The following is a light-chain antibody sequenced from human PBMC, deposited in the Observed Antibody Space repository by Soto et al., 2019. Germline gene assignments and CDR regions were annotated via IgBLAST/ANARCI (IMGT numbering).Light chain of an antibody. V-gene: IGKV1D-8*03. J-gene: IGKJ4*01. CDR2: AAS. Sequence: VIWMTESPSLLSASPGDRVTISCRMSQGISSYLAWYQQKPGKAPKLLIYAASSLQSGVPSRISGSGAGTDFTLTISRLEPEDFAVYYCQQYGSSSALTFGGGTKVDIK. CDR3: QQYGSSSALT. CDR1: QGISSY.